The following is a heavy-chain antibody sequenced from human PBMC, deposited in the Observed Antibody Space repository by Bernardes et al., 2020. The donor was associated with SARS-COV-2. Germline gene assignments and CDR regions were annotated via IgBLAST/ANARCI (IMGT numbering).Heavy chain of an antibody. CDR1: GGSISSSSYY. V-gene: IGHV4-39*01. J-gene: IGHJ3*02. CDR3: ARAEPPIEEDAFDI. CDR2: IYYSGST. Sequence: SETLSLTCTVSGGSISSSSYYWGWLRQPPGKGLEWIGSIYYSGSTYYNPSLKSRVTISVDTSKNQFSLKLSSVTAADTAVYYCARAEPPIEEDAFDIWGQGTMVTVSS. D-gene: IGHD2-21*01.